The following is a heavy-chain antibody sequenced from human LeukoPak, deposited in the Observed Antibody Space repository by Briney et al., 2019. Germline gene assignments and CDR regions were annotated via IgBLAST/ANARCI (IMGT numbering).Heavy chain of an antibody. Sequence: GGSLRLSCAASGFTFSSYGMHWVRQAPGKGLEWVAVISYDGSNKLYADSVKGRFTISRDNSKNTLFVQMNSLRAEDTAMYYCAKDGHGNGWSRFYYFDYWGQGTLVTVSS. D-gene: IGHD6-19*01. CDR3: AKDGHGNGWSRFYYFDY. CDR1: GFTFSSYG. J-gene: IGHJ4*02. CDR2: ISYDGSNK. V-gene: IGHV3-30*18.